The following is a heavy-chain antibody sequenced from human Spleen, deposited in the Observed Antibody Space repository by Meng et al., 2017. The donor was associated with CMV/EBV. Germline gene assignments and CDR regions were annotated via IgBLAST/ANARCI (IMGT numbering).Heavy chain of an antibody. J-gene: IGHJ4*02. Sequence: GESLKISCAASGFTFNNAWMSWVRQAPGKGLEWVGLIKSKTDGGTTYYAAPVKGRFTVSRDDSKKSLFLHMNSLKTEDTAVYYCTTDMAETITNVGGVITYFDHWGQGTLVTVSS. CDR2: IKSKTDGGTT. D-gene: IGHD3-3*01. CDR3: TTDMAETITNVGGVITYFDH. CDR1: GFTFNNAW. V-gene: IGHV3-15*01.